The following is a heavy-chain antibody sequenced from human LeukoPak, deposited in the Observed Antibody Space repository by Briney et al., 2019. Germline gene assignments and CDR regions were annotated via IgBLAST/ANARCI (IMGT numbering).Heavy chain of an antibody. CDR3: AKATEKDYYDSSGYYYFYGSTFDI. Sequence: PGGSLRLSCAASGFTFSSYWMSWVRQAPGKGLEWVANIKQDGSEKYYVDSVKGRFTISRDNAKNSLYLQMNSLRAEDTALYYCAKATEKDYYDSSGYYYFYGSTFDIWGQGTMVTVSS. V-gene: IGHV3-7*03. D-gene: IGHD3-22*01. CDR2: IKQDGSEK. CDR1: GFTFSSYW. J-gene: IGHJ3*02.